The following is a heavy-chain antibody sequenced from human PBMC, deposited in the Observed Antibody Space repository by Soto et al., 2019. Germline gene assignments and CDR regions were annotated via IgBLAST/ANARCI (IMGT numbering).Heavy chain of an antibody. D-gene: IGHD6-19*01. J-gene: IGHJ4*02. CDR2: INAGNGNT. Sequence: ASVKVSCKASGYTFTSYAMHWVRQAPGQRLEWMGWINAGNGNTKYSKKFQGRVTITRDTSASTAYMELSSLRSEDTAVYYCARAGPGIAVAGTLDFDYWGQGTLVTVSS. CDR1: GYTFTSYA. CDR3: ARAGPGIAVAGTLDFDY. V-gene: IGHV1-3*01.